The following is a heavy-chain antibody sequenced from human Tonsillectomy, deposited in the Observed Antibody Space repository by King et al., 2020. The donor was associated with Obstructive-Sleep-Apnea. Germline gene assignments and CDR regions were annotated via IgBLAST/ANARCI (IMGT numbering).Heavy chain of an antibody. CDR1: GYTFTSYG. Sequence: QLVQSGAEVKKPGASVKVSCKASGYTFTSYGISWVRQAPGQGLEWMGWISTYNGNTNYAQKLQCRVTLTTDTSTSTASMELRSLRSDDTAVYYCARGSIVATRRTCFDYWGQGTLVTVSS. D-gene: IGHD5-12*01. V-gene: IGHV1-18*01. J-gene: IGHJ4*02. CDR2: ISTYNGNT. CDR3: ARGSIVATRRTCFDY.